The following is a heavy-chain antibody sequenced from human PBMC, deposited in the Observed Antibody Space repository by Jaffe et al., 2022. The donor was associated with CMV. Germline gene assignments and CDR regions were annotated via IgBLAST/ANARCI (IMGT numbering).Heavy chain of an antibody. D-gene: IGHD5-18*01. CDR2: ISSSSSYI. Sequence: EVQLVESGGGLVKPGGSLRLSCAASGFTFSSYSMNWVRQAPGKGLEWVSSISSSSSYIYYADSVKGRFTISRDNAKNSLYLQMNSLRAEDTAVYYCARDLGRYSYGLPEGYYGMDVWGQGTTVTVSS. CDR3: ARDLGRYSYGLPEGYYGMDV. CDR1: GFTFSSYS. V-gene: IGHV3-21*01. J-gene: IGHJ6*02.